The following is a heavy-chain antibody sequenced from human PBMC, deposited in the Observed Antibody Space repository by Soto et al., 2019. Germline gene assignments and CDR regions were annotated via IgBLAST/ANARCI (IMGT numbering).Heavy chain of an antibody. CDR1: EFTFSGNW. D-gene: IGHD2-15*01. Sequence: PGGSLRLSCAASEFTFSGNWMHWVRQAPGKGLEWLANINEDGGEIYYVDSVKGRFTISRDNAQNSLYLHMNSLRAEDTAVYYCARELLRFAAFDLWGQGTMVTVSS. CDR3: ARELLRFAAFDL. CDR2: INEDGGEI. V-gene: IGHV3-7*01. J-gene: IGHJ3*01.